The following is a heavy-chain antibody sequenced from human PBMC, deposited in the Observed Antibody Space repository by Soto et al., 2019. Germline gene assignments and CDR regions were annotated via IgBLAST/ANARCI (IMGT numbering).Heavy chain of an antibody. J-gene: IGHJ3*02. Sequence: PSQTLSLTCAISGDSVSSNSAAWNWIRQSPSRGLEWLGRTYYRSKWYNDYAVTVESRITINPDTSKKQISLQLNSVTPEDMAFYFCARDPTTIFDFWSGYYPEGGHNDAFDIWGQGTMVTVSS. CDR1: GDSVSSNSAA. V-gene: IGHV6-1*01. CDR2: TYYRSKWYN. CDR3: ARDPTTIFDFWSGYYPEGGHNDAFDI. D-gene: IGHD3-3*01.